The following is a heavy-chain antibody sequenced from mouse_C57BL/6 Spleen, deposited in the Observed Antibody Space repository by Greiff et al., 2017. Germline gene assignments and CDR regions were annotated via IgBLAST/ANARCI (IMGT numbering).Heavy chain of an antibody. Sequence: EVKLVESGGGLVQPGGSMKLSCVASGFTFSNYWMNWVRQSPEKGLEWVAQIRLKSDNYATHYAESVKGRFTISRDDSKSSVYLQMNNLRAEDTGIYYCTRTDVHYYAMDYWGQGTSVTVSS. J-gene: IGHJ4*01. CDR1: GFTFSNYW. CDR3: TRTDVHYYAMDY. D-gene: IGHD5-1*01. CDR2: IRLKSDNYAT. V-gene: IGHV6-3*01.